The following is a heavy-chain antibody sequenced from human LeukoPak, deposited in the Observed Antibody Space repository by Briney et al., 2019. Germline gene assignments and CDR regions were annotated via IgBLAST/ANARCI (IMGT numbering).Heavy chain of an antibody. CDR3: ARGLYLRGYSGYDPFDY. J-gene: IGHJ4*02. D-gene: IGHD5-12*01. CDR2: IKQDGSEK. Sequence: GGSLRLSCGASGFTFSFYWMTWVRQAPGKGLEWVANIKQDGSEKYYVDSVKGRFTISRDNAKNSLYLQMNSLRAEDTAVYYCARGLYLRGYSGYDPFDYWGQGTLVTVSS. V-gene: IGHV3-7*01. CDR1: GFTFSFYW.